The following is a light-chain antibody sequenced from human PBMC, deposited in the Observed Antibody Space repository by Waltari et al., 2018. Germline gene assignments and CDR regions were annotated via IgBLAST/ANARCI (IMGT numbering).Light chain of an antibody. CDR1: QSVRSSY. Sequence: CRASQSVRSSYLAWYQHRPGQPSRLLIYGASSRATGIPDRFSGSGSGTDFTLTISRLEPEDFAVYYCQQYGISPWTFGQGTKVEIK. CDR3: QQYGISPWT. J-gene: IGKJ1*01. V-gene: IGKV3-20*01. CDR2: GAS.